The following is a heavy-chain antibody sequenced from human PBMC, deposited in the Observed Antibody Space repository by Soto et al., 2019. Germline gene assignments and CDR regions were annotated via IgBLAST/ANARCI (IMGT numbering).Heavy chain of an antibody. Sequence: AAVKVSCKASGYTFTSYAMHWVRQAPGQRLEWMGWINAGNGNTKYSQKFQGRVTITRDTSASTAYMELSSLRSQDTAVYYCARAWVVVTAPDYWGQGTLVTVSS. D-gene: IGHD2-21*02. V-gene: IGHV1-3*01. CDR3: ARAWVVVTAPDY. CDR1: GYTFTSYA. CDR2: INAGNGNT. J-gene: IGHJ4*02.